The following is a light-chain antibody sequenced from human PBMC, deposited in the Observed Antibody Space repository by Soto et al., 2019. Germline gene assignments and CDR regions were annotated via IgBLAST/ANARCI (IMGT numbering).Light chain of an antibody. CDR3: SSYSTTSTLV. CDR2: EVN. V-gene: IGLV2-14*01. CDR1: SSDVGGYDY. Sequence: QSVLTQPPSVSAAPGQKVTISCTGASSDVGGYDYVSWYQQHPGKAPKLILYEVNNRPSGVSNHFSGSKSGNTASLIISGLQADDEADYYCSSYSTTSTLVF. J-gene: IGLJ1*01.